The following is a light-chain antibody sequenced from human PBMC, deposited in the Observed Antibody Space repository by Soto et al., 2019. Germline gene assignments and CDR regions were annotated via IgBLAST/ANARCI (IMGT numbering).Light chain of an antibody. CDR3: SSYTTYTTGTTLV. CDR2: DVG. J-gene: IGLJ1*01. CDR1: SSDVGGYSF. V-gene: IGLV2-14*03. Sequence: QSVLTQPASAYGSPGQSITISCTGTSSDVGGYSFVSWYQQHPGKAPKLMIYDVGYRPSGVSDRFSGSKSGNTASLSISGLQAEDEAVYFCSSYTTYTTGTTLVFGTGTKVTVL.